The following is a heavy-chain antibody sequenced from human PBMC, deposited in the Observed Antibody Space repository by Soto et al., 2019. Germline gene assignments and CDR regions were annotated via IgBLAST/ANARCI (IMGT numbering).Heavy chain of an antibody. J-gene: IGHJ5*02. D-gene: IGHD2-2*01. CDR2: INPSGGST. Sequence: GVSVKVSCKASGYTFTSYYMHWVRQAPGQGLEWMGIINPSGGSTSYAQKFQGRVTMTRDTSTSTVYMELSSLRSEDTAVYYCARDHLQYCSSTSCLGGFDPWGQGTLVTVSS. CDR1: GYTFTSYY. CDR3: ARDHLQYCSSTSCLGGFDP. V-gene: IGHV1-46*03.